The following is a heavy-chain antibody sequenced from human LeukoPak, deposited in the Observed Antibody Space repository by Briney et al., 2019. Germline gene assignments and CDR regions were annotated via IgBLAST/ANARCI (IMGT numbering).Heavy chain of an antibody. D-gene: IGHD6-13*01. V-gene: IGHV4-39*07. CDR2: INHSGST. CDR3: ARLTYSNNWYFRRGLDNWFDP. Sequence: KSSETLSLTCTVSGGSISTSSYYWGWVRQPPGKGLEWIGEINHSGSTNYNPSLKSRVTISVDASKSQFSLRLSSVTAADTAVYYCARLTYSNNWYFRRGLDNWFDPWGQGTLVTVSS. CDR1: GGSISTSSYY. J-gene: IGHJ5*02.